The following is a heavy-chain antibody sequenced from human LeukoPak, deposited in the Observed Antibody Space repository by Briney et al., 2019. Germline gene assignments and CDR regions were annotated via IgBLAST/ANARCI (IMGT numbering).Heavy chain of an antibody. J-gene: IGHJ4*02. Sequence: PSETLSLTCAVYGGSFSGYYWSWIRQPPGKGLEWIGEINHSGSTNYNPFLKSRVTISVDTSKNQFSLKLSSVTAADTAVYYCARARPPGYSSSWYDYWGQGTLVTVSS. D-gene: IGHD6-13*01. CDR1: GGSFSGYY. V-gene: IGHV4-34*01. CDR3: ARARPPGYSSSWYDY. CDR2: INHSGST.